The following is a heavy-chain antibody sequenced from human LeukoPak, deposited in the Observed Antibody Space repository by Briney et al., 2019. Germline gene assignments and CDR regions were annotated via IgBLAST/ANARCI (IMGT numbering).Heavy chain of an antibody. CDR1: GFTFSSYD. CDR3: ARKADDFWSGSEGYYYMDV. CDR2: ISGSAGST. J-gene: IGHJ6*03. D-gene: IGHD3-3*01. V-gene: IGHV3-23*01. Sequence: GGSLRLSCAASGFTFSSYDMTWVRQAPGKGLEWVSTISGSAGSTYYADSVKGRFTISRDNSKNTVYLQMNSLRVEDTAVYYCARKADDFWSGSEGYYYMDVWGKGTTVTVSS.